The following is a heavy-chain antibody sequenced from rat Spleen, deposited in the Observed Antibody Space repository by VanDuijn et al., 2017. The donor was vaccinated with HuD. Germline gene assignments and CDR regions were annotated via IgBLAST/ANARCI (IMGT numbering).Heavy chain of an antibody. CDR3: TAASNEY. D-gene: IGHD3-1*01. CDR2: IRTKAKNYAT. Sequence: VQLVESGGGLVQSKESLKISCAASGFTFSNAAMYWVRQAPGKGLEWVARIRTKAKNYATYYADSVKGRFTISRDDSKSMVYLQMDKLKTEDTAMYYCTAASNEYWGQGVMVTVSS. CDR1: GFTFSNAA. J-gene: IGHJ2*01. V-gene: IGHV10-5*01.